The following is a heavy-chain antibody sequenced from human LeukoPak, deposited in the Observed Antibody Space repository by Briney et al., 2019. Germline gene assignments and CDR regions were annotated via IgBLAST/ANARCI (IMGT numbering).Heavy chain of an antibody. Sequence: SETLSLTCAVYGGSFSGYYWSWIRQPPGKGLEWIGEINHSGSTNYNPSLKSRVTISVDTSKNQFSLKLSSVTAADTAVYYCATTDRVLRYFDWLPYFDYRGQGTLGTVSA. CDR2: INHSGST. CDR1: GGSFSGYY. V-gene: IGHV4-34*01. D-gene: IGHD3-9*01. J-gene: IGHJ4*02. CDR3: ATTDRVLRYFDWLPYFDY.